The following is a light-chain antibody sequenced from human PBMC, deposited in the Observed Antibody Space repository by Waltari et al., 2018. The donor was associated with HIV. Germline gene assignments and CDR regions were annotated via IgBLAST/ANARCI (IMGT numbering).Light chain of an antibody. Sequence: DIVLTQSPDSLTVSLGERATINCKASQSILFSTTNSNYLAWYQQKPGHPPKLLISWASARESGVPDRFSGSGSVTDFTLTISSLQAEDVAVYYCQQYYSIPFTFGPGTKVDVK. V-gene: IGKV4-1*01. CDR1: QSILFSTTNSNY. CDR3: QQYYSIPFT. J-gene: IGKJ3*01. CDR2: WAS.